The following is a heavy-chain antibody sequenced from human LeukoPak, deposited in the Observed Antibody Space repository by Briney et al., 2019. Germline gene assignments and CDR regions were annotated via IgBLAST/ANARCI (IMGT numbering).Heavy chain of an antibody. CDR1: GGSISSYY. Sequence: SETLSLTCTVSGGSISSYYWSWIRQPAGKELEWIGRIYTSGSTNYNPSLKSRVTMSVDTSKNQFSLKLTSVTAADTAVYYCARDRGLYGEVLFDPRGQGTLVTVSS. V-gene: IGHV4-4*07. D-gene: IGHD3-10*01. CDR3: ARDRGLYGEVLFDP. J-gene: IGHJ5*02. CDR2: IYTSGST.